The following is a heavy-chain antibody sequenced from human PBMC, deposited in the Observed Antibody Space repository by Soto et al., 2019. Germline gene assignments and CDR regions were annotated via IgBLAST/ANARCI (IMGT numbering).Heavy chain of an antibody. CDR2: VHFSGST. Sequence: SETLSLTCDLSGFSISDNHWSWIRQAPGKGLEWVGYVHFSGSTTYNPSLAPRLNISFDMSKSQVYLQLTSVTAADTAVYYCARFGAAAAHDDNWGRGVLVT. CDR3: ARFGAAAAHDDN. D-gene: IGHD6-13*01. J-gene: IGHJ4*01. V-gene: IGHV4-59*01. CDR1: GFSISDNH.